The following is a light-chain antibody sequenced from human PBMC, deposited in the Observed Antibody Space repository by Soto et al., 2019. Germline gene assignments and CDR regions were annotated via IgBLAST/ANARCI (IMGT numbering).Light chain of an antibody. CDR2: AAS. CDR3: QKYNSAPQIT. Sequence: DIQMTQSPSSLSASVGDRVTITCRASQGISNYLAWYQQKPGKVPKLLIYAASTLQSGDPSRFSGSGSGTDVTLTISSLQPGDVATYYCQKYNSAPQITFGQGTRLEIK. CDR1: QGISNY. V-gene: IGKV1-27*01. J-gene: IGKJ5*01.